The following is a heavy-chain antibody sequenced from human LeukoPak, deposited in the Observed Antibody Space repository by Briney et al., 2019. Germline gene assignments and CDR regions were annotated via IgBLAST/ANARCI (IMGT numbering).Heavy chain of an antibody. J-gene: IGHJ4*02. V-gene: IGHV1-58*01. CDR1: GFTFTSSA. D-gene: IGHD6-19*01. CDR2: IAVGSGNT. CDR3: AADRSGWYYFDY. Sequence: SVKVSCKASGFTFTSSAVQWVRQARGQRLEWIGWIAVGSGNTNYAQKFQERVTITRDMSTSTAYMELSSLRSEDTAVYYCAADRSGWYYFDYWGQGTLVTVSS.